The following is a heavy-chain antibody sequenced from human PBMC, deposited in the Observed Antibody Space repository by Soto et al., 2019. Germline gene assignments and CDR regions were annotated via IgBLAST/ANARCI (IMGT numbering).Heavy chain of an antibody. CDR2: ISGSGGGA. J-gene: IGHJ3*02. D-gene: IGHD4-17*01. Sequence: EVQLLESGGGLVQPGGSQRLSCAASGFTFSNYAMSWVRQAPGKGLEWVSGISGSGGGAYYADSVKGRFTISRDKSKSTLYLQMNSLRAEDAAVYYCAKDTPRSYGYAFDIWGQGTMVTVSS. CDR3: AKDTPRSYGYAFDI. CDR1: GFTFSNYA. V-gene: IGHV3-23*01.